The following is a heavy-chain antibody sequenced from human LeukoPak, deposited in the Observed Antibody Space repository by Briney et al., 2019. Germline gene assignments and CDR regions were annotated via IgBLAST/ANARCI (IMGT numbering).Heavy chain of an antibody. CDR2: INHSGST. Sequence: SETLSLTCAVYGGSFSGYYWSWIRHPPGKGLEWIGEINHSGSTNYNPSLKSRVTMSVDTSKNQFSLKLSSVTAADTAVYYCARDYYDSSGNWFDPWGQGTLVTVSS. V-gene: IGHV4-34*01. CDR1: GGSFSGYY. CDR3: ARDYYDSSGNWFDP. J-gene: IGHJ5*02. D-gene: IGHD3-22*01.